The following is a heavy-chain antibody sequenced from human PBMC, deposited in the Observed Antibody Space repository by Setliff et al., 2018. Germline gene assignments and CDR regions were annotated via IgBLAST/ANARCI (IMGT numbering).Heavy chain of an antibody. CDR1: GGTFSNFA. Sequence: ASVKVSCKASGGTFSNFAISWVRQAPGQGFEWLGGIIPMFRTPEYAQKFQGRVTISADESRTAVYMELSSLRLDDTAVYYCARVQWEIAVKFHYNRMDVWGEGTQVTVSS. J-gene: IGHJ6*04. CDR3: ARVQWEIAVKFHYNRMDV. V-gene: IGHV1-69*13. D-gene: IGHD1-26*01. CDR2: IIPMFRTP.